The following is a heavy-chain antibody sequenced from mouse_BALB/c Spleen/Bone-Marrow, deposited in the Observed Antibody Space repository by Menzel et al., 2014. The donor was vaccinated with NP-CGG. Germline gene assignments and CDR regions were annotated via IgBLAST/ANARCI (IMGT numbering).Heavy chain of an antibody. CDR3: ARGGKYGY. V-gene: IGHV1S132*01. CDR1: GYTFTNYW. J-gene: IGHJ2*01. D-gene: IGHD5-1-1*01. CDR2: IFPGIGTT. Sequence: QVHVKQSGAELVKPGASVKLSCKTSGYTFTNYWIQWVKQRPGQGLGWIGEIFPGIGTTYYNEKFKGKATLTIDTSSSTAYTQLSGLTSEDSAVYFCARGGKYGYWGQGATLTVSS.